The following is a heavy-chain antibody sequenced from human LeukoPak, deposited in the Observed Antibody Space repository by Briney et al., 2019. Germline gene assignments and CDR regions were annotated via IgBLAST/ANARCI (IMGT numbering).Heavy chain of an antibody. CDR2: IYYSGST. D-gene: IGHD3-22*01. J-gene: IGHJ4*02. V-gene: IGHV4-39*01. CDR1: GGSISSSSYY. CDR3: ARPGSYDSSGYYSD. Sequence: PSETLSLTCTVSGGSISSSSYYWGWIRQPPGKGLEWIGSIYYSGSTYYNPSLKSRVTISVDASKNQFSLKLSSVTAADTAVYYCARPGSYDSSGYYSDWGQGTLVTVSS.